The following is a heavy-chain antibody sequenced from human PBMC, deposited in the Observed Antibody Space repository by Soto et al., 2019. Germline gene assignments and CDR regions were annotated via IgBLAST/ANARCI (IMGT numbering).Heavy chain of an antibody. D-gene: IGHD6-13*01. CDR2: IYHSGST. Sequence: SETLSLTCTVSGCSISMGDYYWLWIRQPPGNCLEWIGDIYHSGSTYYNPSLKSRVTISVDKSKNQFSLKLSSVTAADTAVYYCAREKAWQQPHTPREKNWFDPWGQGTLVTVSS. J-gene: IGHJ5*02. CDR3: AREKAWQQPHTPREKNWFDP. V-gene: IGHV4-30-4*01. CDR1: GCSISMGDYY.